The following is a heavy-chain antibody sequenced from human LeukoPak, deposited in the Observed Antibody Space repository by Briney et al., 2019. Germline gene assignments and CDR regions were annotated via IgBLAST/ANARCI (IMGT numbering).Heavy chain of an antibody. CDR1: GFTFSSYS. CDR2: IRSSSSTI. J-gene: IGHJ3*02. Sequence: GGSLRLSCAASGFTFSSYSMNWVRQAPGKGLEWVSYIRSSSSTIYYADSVKGRFTISRDNAKNSLYLQMNSLRAEDTAVYYCARGKEAVAGPFDIWGQGTMVTVSS. CDR3: ARGKEAVAGPFDI. V-gene: IGHV3-48*01. D-gene: IGHD6-19*01.